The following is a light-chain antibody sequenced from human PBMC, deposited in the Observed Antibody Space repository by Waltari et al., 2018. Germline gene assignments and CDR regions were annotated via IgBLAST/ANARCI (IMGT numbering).Light chain of an antibody. CDR3: AAWDDSLIGYV. Sequence: QSVLTQPPSASGTPGQRITISCSGSSSNIGNNVVNWYQQLPGTAPKPLIYSDNQRPSGVPDRFSGSRSGTSASLAISGLQSEDEADYYCAAWDDSLIGYVFGTGTQVTVL. J-gene: IGLJ1*01. CDR2: SDN. V-gene: IGLV1-44*01. CDR1: SSNIGNNV.